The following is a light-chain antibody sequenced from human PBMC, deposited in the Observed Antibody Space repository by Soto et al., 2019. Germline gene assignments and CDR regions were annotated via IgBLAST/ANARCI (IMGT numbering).Light chain of an antibody. Sequence: QSALTQPPSASGSPGQSVAISCTGTSSDIGGYNFVSWYQQHPGKAPKLMIYDLTKRPSGVPDRFSGSKSGNTATLIVSGLQAEDEADYYCSSHGGSNNPYVFGPGTKLTVL. V-gene: IGLV2-8*01. J-gene: IGLJ1*01. CDR2: DLT. CDR1: SSDIGGYNF. CDR3: SSHGGSNNPYV.